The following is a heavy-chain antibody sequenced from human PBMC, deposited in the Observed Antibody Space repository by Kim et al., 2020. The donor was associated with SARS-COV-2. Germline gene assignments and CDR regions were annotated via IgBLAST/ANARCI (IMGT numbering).Heavy chain of an antibody. CDR1: GFTVTNSD. CDR2: ICGVEGR. CDR3: ARGRRTYGDYDA. J-gene: IGHJ1*01. D-gene: IGHD4-17*01. V-gene: IGHV3-66*01. Sequence: GGSLRLSCTVSGFTVTNSDMSWVRQAPGRGLEWIGVICGVEGREYADSVKGRFTRSRDTSKNTLYLQMNNMRGEETAEYYCARGRRTYGDYDAWGQCT.